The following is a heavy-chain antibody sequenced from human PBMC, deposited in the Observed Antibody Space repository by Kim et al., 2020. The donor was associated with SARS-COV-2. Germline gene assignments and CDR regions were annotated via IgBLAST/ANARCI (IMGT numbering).Heavy chain of an antibody. CDR3: ARLVVPAALPVWFDP. D-gene: IGHD2-2*01. J-gene: IGHJ5*02. CDR1: GGSISSGGDY. V-gene: IGHV4-31*03. Sequence: SETLSLTCTVSGGSISSGGDYWSWIRQHPGMGLEWIVYIYYSRTTYYNPSLKSRITISVATSKNQFSLKLRSVTAADTAVYFCARLVVPAALPVWFDPWGQGALVTVSS. CDR2: IYYSRTT.